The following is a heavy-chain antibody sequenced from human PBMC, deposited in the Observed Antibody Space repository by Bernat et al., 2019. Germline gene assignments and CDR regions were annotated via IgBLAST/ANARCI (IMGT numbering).Heavy chain of an antibody. D-gene: IGHD1-26*01. Sequence: EVQLVESGGGLIQPGGSLRLSCAASGFTVSINYMSWVRQPPGKGLEWVSVIYSGGSTYYADSVKGRFTISRDNSKNTLYLQMNSLRAEDTAVYYCASESRGPTTGYYYGMDVWGQGTTVTVSS. CDR2: IYSGGST. V-gene: IGHV3-53*01. CDR3: ASESRGPTTGYYYGMDV. CDR1: GFTVSINY. J-gene: IGHJ6*02.